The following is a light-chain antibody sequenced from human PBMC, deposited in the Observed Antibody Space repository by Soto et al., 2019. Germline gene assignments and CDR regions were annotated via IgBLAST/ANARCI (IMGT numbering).Light chain of an antibody. J-gene: IGLJ2*01. Sequence: QSALTQPASVSGSPGQSITISCTGTSSDFGSSNIVSWYQQHPGKAPKLMIYEGSKRPSGVSNRFSGSKSGTTASLTISGLQAEDEADYYCCSYAGSSAFAVFGGGTKLTVL. CDR3: CSYAGSSAFAV. CDR2: EGS. CDR1: SSDFGSSNI. V-gene: IGLV2-23*03.